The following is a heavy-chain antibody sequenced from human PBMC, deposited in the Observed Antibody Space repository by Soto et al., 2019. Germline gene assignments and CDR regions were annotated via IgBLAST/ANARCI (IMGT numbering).Heavy chain of an antibody. CDR3: TRGGHADSRADY. CDR2: TKNKANSYTT. D-gene: IGHD3-22*01. J-gene: IGHJ4*02. V-gene: IGHV3-72*01. CDR1: GFTFSDHY. Sequence: GGSLRLSCAASGFTFSDHYMDWVRQAPGKGLEWVGRTKNKANSYTTEYAASVKGRFTVSRDDSKNSLHLQMNSLKTEDTAVYYCTRGGHADSRADYWGQGTLVTVSS.